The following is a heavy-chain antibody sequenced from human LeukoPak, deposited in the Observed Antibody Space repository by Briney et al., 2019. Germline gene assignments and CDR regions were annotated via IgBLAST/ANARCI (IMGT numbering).Heavy chain of an antibody. D-gene: IGHD2-15*01. Sequence: GGSLRLSCAASGFTFSSYWMHWVRQAPGKGLVWVSRINSDGSSTSYADSVKGRFTISRDNAKNTLYLQMNSLRAEDTAVYYCAKGGYCSGGSCYGDYYYGMDVWGQGTTVTVSS. CDR3: AKGGYCSGGSCYGDYYYGMDV. J-gene: IGHJ6*02. CDR2: INSDGSST. V-gene: IGHV3-74*01. CDR1: GFTFSSYW.